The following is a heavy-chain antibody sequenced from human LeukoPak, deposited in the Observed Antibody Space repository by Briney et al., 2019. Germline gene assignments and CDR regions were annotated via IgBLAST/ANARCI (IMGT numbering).Heavy chain of an antibody. D-gene: IGHD3-9*01. CDR2: IQSDGSTA. V-gene: IGHV3-74*01. J-gene: IGHJ6*01. CDR1: GFTFSSFW. Sequence: PGGSLRLSCAASGFTFSSFWMHWVRHVPGKGLVWVSRIQSDGSTANYTASVKGRFIISRDNARNILYLQMNSLRVEDTAVYFCGRDQGAAHGTWGIDWWGRGTPVAAS. CDR3: GRDQGAAHGTWGIDW.